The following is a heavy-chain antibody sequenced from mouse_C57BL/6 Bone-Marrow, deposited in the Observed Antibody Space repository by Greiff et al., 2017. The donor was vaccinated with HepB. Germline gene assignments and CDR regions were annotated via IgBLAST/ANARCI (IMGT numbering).Heavy chain of an antibody. CDR2: IYPGDGDT. J-gene: IGHJ4*01. D-gene: IGHD1-1*01. V-gene: IGHV1-82*01. CDR1: GYAFSSSW. Sequence: VQLQQSGPELVKPGASVKISCKASGYAFSSSWMNWVKQRPGKGLEWIGRIYPGDGDTNYNGKFKGKATLTADKSSSTAYMQLSSLTSEDSAFYFCSRPLITTDAMDYWGQGTSVTVSS. CDR3: SRPLITTDAMDY.